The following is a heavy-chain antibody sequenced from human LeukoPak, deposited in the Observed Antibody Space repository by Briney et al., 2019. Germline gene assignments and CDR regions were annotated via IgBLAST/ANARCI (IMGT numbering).Heavy chain of an antibody. J-gene: IGHJ5*02. Sequence: PSETLSLTCAVYGESLSKYYWTWIRQPPGKGLEWIGSIYYSGSTYYNPSLKSRVTISVDTSKNQFSLKLSPVTAADTAVYYCARQIKPSSGWYLNWFDPWGQGTLVTVSS. CDR3: ARQIKPSSGWYLNWFDP. D-gene: IGHD6-19*01. CDR1: GESLSKYY. V-gene: IGHV4-39*01. CDR2: IYYSGST.